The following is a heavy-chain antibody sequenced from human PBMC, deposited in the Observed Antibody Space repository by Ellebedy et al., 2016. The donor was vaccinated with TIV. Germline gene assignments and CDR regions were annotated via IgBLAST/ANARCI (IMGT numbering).Heavy chain of an antibody. CDR3: ARDNLYGSGSYYGVGDYYYGMDV. CDR1: GFTFSSYE. J-gene: IGHJ6*02. D-gene: IGHD3-10*01. Sequence: PGGSLRLSCAASGFTFSSYEMNWVRQAPGKGLEWVSYISSSGSTIYYADSVKGRFTISRDNAKNSLYLQMNSLRAEDTAVYYCARDNLYGSGSYYGVGDYYYGMDVWGQGTTVTVSS. V-gene: IGHV3-48*03. CDR2: ISSSGSTI.